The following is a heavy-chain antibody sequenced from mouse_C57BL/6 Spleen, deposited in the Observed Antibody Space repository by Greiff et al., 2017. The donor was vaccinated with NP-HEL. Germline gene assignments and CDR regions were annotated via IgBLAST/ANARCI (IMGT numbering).Heavy chain of an antibody. CDR3: ATGVYSYAMDY. J-gene: IGHJ4*01. Sequence: QVQLQQSGAELVKPGASVKVSCKASGYTFTSYWMHWVKQRPGQGLEWIGRIHPSDGGTNYNQKFKGKATLTVDTSSSTAYMQLSSLTSEDSAIYYCATGVYSYAMDYWGQGTSVTVSS. CDR2: IHPSDGGT. CDR1: GYTFTSYW. V-gene: IGHV1-74*01.